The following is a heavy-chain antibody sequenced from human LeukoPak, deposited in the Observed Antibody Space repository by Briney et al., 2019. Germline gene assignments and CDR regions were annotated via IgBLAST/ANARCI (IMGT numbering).Heavy chain of an antibody. D-gene: IGHD6-13*01. CDR1: GFTFSSYA. V-gene: IGHV3-23*01. CDR3: AKASQIAEEGWFDP. Sequence: PGGSLRLSCAASGFTFSSYAMSWVRQSPGKGLEWVSAISGSGGSTYYADSVKGRFTISRDNSKNTLYLQMNSLRAEDTAVYYCAKASQIAEEGWFDPWGQGTLVTVSS. J-gene: IGHJ5*02. CDR2: ISGSGGST.